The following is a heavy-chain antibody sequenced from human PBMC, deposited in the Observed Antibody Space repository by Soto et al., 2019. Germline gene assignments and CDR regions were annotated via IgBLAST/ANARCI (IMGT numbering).Heavy chain of an antibody. J-gene: IGHJ4*02. D-gene: IGHD3-10*01. CDR1: GFTFSSYW. V-gene: IGHV3-74*03. CDR2: INADGSVT. Sequence: EVQLVESGGGLVQPGASLRLSCAASGFTFSSYWMHWVRQAPGKGLVWVSRINADGSVTTYADSVKGRFTISRDNAKNTLYLQMNRLRAEDTAVYYCARDRSLWFRDYWGQGTLVTVSS. CDR3: ARDRSLWFRDY.